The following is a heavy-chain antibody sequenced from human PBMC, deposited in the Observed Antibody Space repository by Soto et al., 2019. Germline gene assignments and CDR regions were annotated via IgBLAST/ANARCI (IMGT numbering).Heavy chain of an antibody. CDR2: ISGSGGST. J-gene: IGHJ3*02. Sequence: GGSLRLSCAASGFTFSTYAMSWVRQAPGKGLEWVSAISGSGGSTYFAGSVKGRFTISRDNSKNTLFLQMNGLRAEDTAVYYCAKGLSNHDAFDIWGQGTMVTVSS. CDR3: AKGLSNHDAFDI. CDR1: GFTFSTYA. D-gene: IGHD4-4*01. V-gene: IGHV3-23*01.